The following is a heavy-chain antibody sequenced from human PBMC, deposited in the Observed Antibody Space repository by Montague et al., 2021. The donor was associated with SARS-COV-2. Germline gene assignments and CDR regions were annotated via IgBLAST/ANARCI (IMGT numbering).Heavy chain of an antibody. D-gene: IGHD3-22*01. CDR1: GGSISSSSYY. CDR3: ARDTRIAMLVVVTRYGLDV. V-gene: IGHV4-39*07. Sequence: SETLSLTCTVSGGSISSSSYYWGWIRQPPGKGLEWIGSIYYTWXTXYXXXXKXRVTISVDTSKNQFSLKLSSVTAADTAVYYCARDTRIAMLVVVTRYGLDVWGQGTTVTVSS. CDR2: IYYTWXT. J-gene: IGHJ6*02.